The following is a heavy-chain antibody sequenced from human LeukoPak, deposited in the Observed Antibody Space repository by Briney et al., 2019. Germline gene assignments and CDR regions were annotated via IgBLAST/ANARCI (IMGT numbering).Heavy chain of an antibody. J-gene: IGHJ4*02. V-gene: IGHV1-18*01. CDR1: GYTFTRYG. CDR3: ASVGISSIQIMDY. D-gene: IGHD5-18*01. Sequence: ASVKVSCKASGYTFTRYGISWVRQAPGQGLEWMGWISGYNGNTNYAQKLQGRVTLTLDTSTTTAHMDLRSLRSDDTAVYYCASVGISSIQIMDYWGQGTLVTVSS. CDR2: ISGYNGNT.